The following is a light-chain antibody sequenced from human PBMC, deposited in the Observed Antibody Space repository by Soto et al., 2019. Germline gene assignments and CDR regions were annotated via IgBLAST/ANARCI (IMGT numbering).Light chain of an antibody. J-gene: IGKJ1*01. CDR3: HQYNNWWT. CDR2: GAS. V-gene: IGKV3-15*01. CDR1: QTVSTS. Sequence: EIVMTQSPATLSVYPWEIATLSCRASQTVSTSLAWYQQKPGRAPRLLIYGASTRASGVPARFSGSGSGTEFTLTISSLQSEDSAVYHCHQYNNWWTFGQGTKVDIK.